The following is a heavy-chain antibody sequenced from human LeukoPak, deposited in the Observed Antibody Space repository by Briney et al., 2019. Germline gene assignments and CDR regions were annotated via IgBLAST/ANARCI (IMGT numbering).Heavy chain of an antibody. D-gene: IGHD4-23*01. CDR1: GYTFTSCG. V-gene: IGHV1-18*01. Sequence: GASVKVSCKASGYTFTSCGISWVRQAPGQGLEWMGWISAYNGNTNYAQKLQGRVTMTTDTSTSTAYMELRSLRSDDTAVYYCARMDYGGNPYYFDYWGQGTLVTVSS. J-gene: IGHJ4*02. CDR2: ISAYNGNT. CDR3: ARMDYGGNPYYFDY.